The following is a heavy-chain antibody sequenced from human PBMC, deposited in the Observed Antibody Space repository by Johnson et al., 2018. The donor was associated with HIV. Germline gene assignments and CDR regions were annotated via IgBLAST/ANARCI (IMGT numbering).Heavy chain of an antibody. J-gene: IGHJ3*02. CDR1: GFTFSSYW. Sequence: VLLVESGGGLVKPGGSLRLSCAASGFTFSSYWMSWVRQAPGKGLEWVANIKQDGSEKYYVDSVKGRFTISRDNAKNSLYLQMNSQRAEDTAVYYCASRSYGYVRHAFDIWGQGTMVTVSS. V-gene: IGHV3-7*01. D-gene: IGHD5-18*01. CDR3: ASRSYGYVRHAFDI. CDR2: IKQDGSEK.